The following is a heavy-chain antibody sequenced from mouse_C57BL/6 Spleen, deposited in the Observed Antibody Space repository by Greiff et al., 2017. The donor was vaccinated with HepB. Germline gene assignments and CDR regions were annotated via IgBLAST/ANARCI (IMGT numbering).Heavy chain of an antibody. CDR3: ARTGTSWFAY. CDR1: GYTFTDYY. V-gene: IGHV1-76*01. Sequence: QVQLKESGAELVRPGASVKLSCKAPGYTFTDYYINWVKQRPGQGLEWIARIYPGSGNTYYNEKFKGKATLTAEKSSSTAYMQLSSLTSEDSAVYFCARTGTSWFAYWGQGTLVTVSA. D-gene: IGHD4-1*01. J-gene: IGHJ3*01. CDR2: IYPGSGNT.